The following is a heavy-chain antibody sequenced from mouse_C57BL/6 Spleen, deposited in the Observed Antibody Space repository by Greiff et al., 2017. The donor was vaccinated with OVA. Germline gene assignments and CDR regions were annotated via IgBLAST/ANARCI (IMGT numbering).Heavy chain of an antibody. Sequence: VQLKQSGAELVRPGASVKLSCTASGFNIKDDYMHWVKQRPEQGLEWIGWIDPENGDTEYASKFQGKATITADTSSNTAYLQLSSLTSEDTAVYYCTTSGSSYGRYFDYWGQGTTLTVSS. CDR1: GFNIKDDY. CDR2: IDPENGDT. J-gene: IGHJ2*01. V-gene: IGHV14-4*01. CDR3: TTSGSSYGRYFDY. D-gene: IGHD1-1*01.